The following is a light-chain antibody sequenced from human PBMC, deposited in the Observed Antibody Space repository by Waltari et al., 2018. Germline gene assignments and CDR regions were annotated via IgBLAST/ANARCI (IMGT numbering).Light chain of an antibody. J-gene: IGLJ2*01. Sequence: QSVLTQPPSASGTPGQRVTISCSGSSPTIGSNPVNWYQQLPGTAPKLLIHINHQRPSGVPDLFSGSKSGTSASLAISGLQSEDEADYYCAAWDDSLNGVVFGGGTKLTVL. CDR2: INH. CDR3: AAWDDSLNGVV. V-gene: IGLV1-44*01. CDR1: SPTIGSNP.